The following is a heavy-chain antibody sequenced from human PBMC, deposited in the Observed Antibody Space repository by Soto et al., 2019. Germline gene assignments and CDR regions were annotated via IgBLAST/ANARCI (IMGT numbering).Heavy chain of an antibody. CDR3: ATGSFTSTGGRIGYHYNAMDV. Sequence: SVKVSCKSSGGTFTSHSINWGRQAPGQGLEWMGGIIPIFGPANFAKKFQGRVTITADESTTTAYMELSSLTSEDTAVYYCATGSFTSTGGRIGYHYNAMDVWGQGTTVTVSS. CDR2: IIPIFGPA. D-gene: IGHD1-1*01. J-gene: IGHJ6*02. CDR1: GGTFTSHS. V-gene: IGHV1-69*13.